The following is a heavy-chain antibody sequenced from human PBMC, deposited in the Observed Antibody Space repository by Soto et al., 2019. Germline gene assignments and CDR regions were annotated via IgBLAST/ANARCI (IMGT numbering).Heavy chain of an antibody. CDR2: IIPILGIA. V-gene: IGHV1-69*02. J-gene: IGHJ4*02. CDR1: GGTFSSST. D-gene: IGHD2-2*01. Sequence: SVKVSCKASGGTFSSSTISWVRQAPGQGLEWMGRIIPILGIANYAQKFQGRVTITADKSTSTAYMELSSLRSEDTAVYYCHPTRSDHNCSSTSCLTDYWGQGTLVTVSS. CDR3: HPTRSDHNCSSTSCLTDY.